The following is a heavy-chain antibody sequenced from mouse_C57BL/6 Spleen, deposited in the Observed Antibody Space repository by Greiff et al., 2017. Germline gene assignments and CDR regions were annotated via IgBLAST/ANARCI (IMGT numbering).Heavy chain of an antibody. CDR3: ARVYYGSSLYYYAMDY. Sequence: LMESGASVKISCKASGYAFSSYWMNWVKQRPGKGLEWIGQIYPGDGDTNYNGKFKGKATLTADKSSSTAYMQLSSLTSEDSAVYFCARVYYGSSLYYYAMDYRGQGTSVTVSS. CDR1: GYAFSSYW. D-gene: IGHD1-1*01. J-gene: IGHJ4*01. CDR2: IYPGDGDT. V-gene: IGHV1-80*01.